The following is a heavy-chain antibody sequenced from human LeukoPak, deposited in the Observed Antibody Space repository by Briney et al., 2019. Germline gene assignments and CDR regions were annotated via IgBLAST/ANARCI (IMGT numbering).Heavy chain of an antibody. CDR2: IYSTGST. CDR3: AREAIPVAAPWFNY. D-gene: IGHD6-19*01. J-gene: IGHJ4*02. Sequence: SETLTLTCTVSGGSTSSYYWTWIRQPAGMGLEWIGRIYSTGSTNYNPSLKSRVTMSVDTSKNKFSLKLTSVTAADTAVYYCAREAIPVAAPWFNYWGQGTLVTVSS. V-gene: IGHV4-4*07. CDR1: GGSTSSYY.